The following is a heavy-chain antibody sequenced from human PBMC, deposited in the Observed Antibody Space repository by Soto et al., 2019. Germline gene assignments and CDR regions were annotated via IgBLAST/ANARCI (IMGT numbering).Heavy chain of an antibody. J-gene: IGHJ6*03. CDR3: ARVAEMGTVTKGFYYYMDV. CDR1: GSTFSNYT. V-gene: IGHV1-69*02. CDR2: IIPFLGVA. D-gene: IGHD4-17*01. Sequence: QVQLVQSGAEVKKPGSSVKVSCKASGSTFSNYTISWVRQAPGQGLEWMGRIIPFLGVADYAQKFQGTVTITADKSTSTVDMGMSSLRSEDTAVYYCARVAEMGTVTKGFYYYMDVWGEGTTVTVSS.